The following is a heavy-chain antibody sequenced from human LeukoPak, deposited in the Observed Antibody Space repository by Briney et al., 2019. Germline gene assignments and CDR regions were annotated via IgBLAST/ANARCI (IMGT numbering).Heavy chain of an antibody. D-gene: IGHD6-13*01. Sequence: PGGSLRLSCAASGFTFSSYWMHWVRQAPGKGLVWVSRIKSDGSGTGYADSVKGRFTISRDNAKNTLYLQMNSLRAEDTAVYYCARSQYTSSSVLVGYWGQGTLVTVSS. V-gene: IGHV3-74*01. CDR1: GFTFSSYW. CDR2: IKSDGSGT. CDR3: ARSQYTSSSVLVGY. J-gene: IGHJ4*02.